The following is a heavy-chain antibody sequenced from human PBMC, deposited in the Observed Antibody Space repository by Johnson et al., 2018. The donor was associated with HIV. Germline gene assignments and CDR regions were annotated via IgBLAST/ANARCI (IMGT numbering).Heavy chain of an antibody. Sequence: VQLVESGGGLIQPGGSLRLSCAASGFTVSSNYMSWVRQAPGKGLEWVSVIYSCGSTYYADSVKGRFTISRDNSKNTLYLQMNSLRAEATAVYYCARLSVAWDAFDIWGQGTMVTVSS. J-gene: IGHJ3*02. D-gene: IGHD6-19*01. CDR1: GFTVSSNY. V-gene: IGHV3-53*01. CDR3: ARLSVAWDAFDI. CDR2: IYSCGST.